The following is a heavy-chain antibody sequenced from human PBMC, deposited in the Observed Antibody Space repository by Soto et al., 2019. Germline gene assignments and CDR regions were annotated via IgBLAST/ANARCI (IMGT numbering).Heavy chain of an antibody. D-gene: IGHD1-1*01. CDR2: MNPNSGNT. CDR1: GYTFTSYA. V-gene: IGHV1-8*01. Sequence: QVQLVQSGAEVKKPGASVKVSCKASGYTFTSYAINWVRQAPGQGLEWMGWMNPNSGNTGYAQKFRGRVTMTRNTSISTAYMERSSLRSEDTAVDYWARDRTGTTGMDVWGQGTTVTVSS. J-gene: IGHJ6*02. CDR3: ARDRTGTTGMDV.